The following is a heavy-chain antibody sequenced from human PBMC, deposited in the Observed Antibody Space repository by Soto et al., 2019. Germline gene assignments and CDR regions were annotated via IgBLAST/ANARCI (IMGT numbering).Heavy chain of an antibody. D-gene: IGHD4-17*01. CDR1: GGSFSGYY. CDR2: INHSGST. Sequence: PSETLSLTCAVYGGSFSGYYWSWIRQPPGKGLEWIGEINHSGSTNYNPSLKSRVTISVDTSKNQFSLKLSSVTAADTAVYYCARGDYGDLYYYYYYMDVWGKGTTVTVSS. V-gene: IGHV4-34*01. J-gene: IGHJ6*03. CDR3: ARGDYGDLYYYYYYMDV.